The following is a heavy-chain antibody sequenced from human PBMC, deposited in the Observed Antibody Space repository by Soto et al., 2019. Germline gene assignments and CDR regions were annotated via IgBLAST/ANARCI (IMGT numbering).Heavy chain of an antibody. CDR1: GFTFSSYA. CDR2: ISYDGSNK. J-gene: IGHJ6*02. Sequence: SLRLSCAASGFTFSSYAMHWVRQAPGKWLEWVAVISYDGSNKYYADSVKGRFTISRDNSKNTLYLQMNSLRAEDTAVYYCARDGLEIVVVVAATYYYYGMDVWGQGTTVTVYS. CDR3: ARDGLEIVVVVAATYYYYGMDV. V-gene: IGHV3-30-3*01. D-gene: IGHD2-15*01.